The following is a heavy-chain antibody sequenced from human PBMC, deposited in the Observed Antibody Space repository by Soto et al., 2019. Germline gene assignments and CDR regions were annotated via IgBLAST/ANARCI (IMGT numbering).Heavy chain of an antibody. J-gene: IGHJ1*01. D-gene: IGHD3-10*01. Sequence: ASGKVSCKASGGTFSSYTISWVRQAPGQGLEWMGRIIPILGIANYAQKFQGRVTITADNSTRTAHMELGSLRSEDTAVYYSARGVEGPVLHYSQHCGQGTLVTVSS. CDR1: GGTFSSYT. CDR3: ARGVEGPVLHYSQH. CDR2: IIPILGIA. V-gene: IGHV1-69*02.